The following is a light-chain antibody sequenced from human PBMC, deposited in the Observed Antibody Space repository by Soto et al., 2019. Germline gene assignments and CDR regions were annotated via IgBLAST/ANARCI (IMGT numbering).Light chain of an antibody. J-gene: IGKJ1*01. CDR2: GAS. Sequence: EIVLTQSPGTLSLSPGERATLSCRASQSVSNTYLAWYQQKPGQAPRLLIYGASSRATGIPDRFSGSGSGTDFTLTIGRLEPEDFAVYYCQQYGSSRTFGQGTKVEIK. V-gene: IGKV3-20*01. CDR1: QSVSNTY. CDR3: QQYGSSRT.